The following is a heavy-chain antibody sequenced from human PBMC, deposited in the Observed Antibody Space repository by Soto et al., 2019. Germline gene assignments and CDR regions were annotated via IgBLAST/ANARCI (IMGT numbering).Heavy chain of an antibody. CDR2: ISSSSSYI. CDR3: AGEKYEFMTTVTFRRDYGMDV. CDR1: GFTFSSYS. V-gene: IGHV3-21*01. Sequence: EVQLVESGGGLVKPGGSLRLSCAASGFTFSSYSMNWVRQAPGKGLEWVSSISSSSSYIYYADSVKGRFTISRDNAKNSLYLQMNSLRAEDTAVYYCAGEKYEFMTTVTFRRDYGMDVWGQGTTVTVSS. D-gene: IGHD4-4*01. J-gene: IGHJ6*02.